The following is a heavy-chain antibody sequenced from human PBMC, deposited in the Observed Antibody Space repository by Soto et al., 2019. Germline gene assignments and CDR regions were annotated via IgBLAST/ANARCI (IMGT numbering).Heavy chain of an antibody. CDR2: INPNSGGT. D-gene: IGHD3-10*01. CDR1: GYTFTGYY. V-gene: IGHV1-2*04. J-gene: IGHJ6*02. Sequence: QVQLVQSGAEVKKPGASVKVSCKASGYTFTGYYMHWVRQAPGQGLEWMGWINPNSGGTNYAQKFQGWVTMTRDTSISTAYMELSRLRSDDTAVYYCARERPPGFGEFSLREESYYGMDVWGQGTTVTVSS. CDR3: ARERPPGFGEFSLREESYYGMDV.